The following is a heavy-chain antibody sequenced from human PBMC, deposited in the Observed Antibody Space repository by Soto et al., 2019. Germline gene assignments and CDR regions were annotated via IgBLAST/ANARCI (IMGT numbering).Heavy chain of an antibody. J-gene: IGHJ4*02. D-gene: IGHD4-17*01. CDR3: ASRIYGDYEGY. Sequence: SETLSLTCAVSGGSISSGGYSWSWIRQPPGKGLEWIGYICHSGSTYYNPSLKSRVTISVDRSKNQFSLKLSPVTAADTAVYYCASRIYGDYEGYWGQGALVTVSS. V-gene: IGHV4-30-2*01. CDR1: GGSISSGGYS. CDR2: ICHSGST.